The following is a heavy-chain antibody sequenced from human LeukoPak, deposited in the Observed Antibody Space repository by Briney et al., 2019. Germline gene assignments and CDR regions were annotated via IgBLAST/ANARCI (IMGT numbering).Heavy chain of an antibody. CDR3: ARPRLASNNWFDP. D-gene: IGHD4-11*01. V-gene: IGHV1-46*01. J-gene: IGHJ5*02. CDR1: GYTFSTYY. Sequence: ASVKVSCKTSGYTFSTYYMHWVRQAPGQGLEWLGIIHPTDGSTSYTQKLQGRVTMTTDTSTSTAYMELRSLRSDDTAVYYCARPRLASNNWFDPWGQGTLVTVSS. CDR2: IHPTDGST.